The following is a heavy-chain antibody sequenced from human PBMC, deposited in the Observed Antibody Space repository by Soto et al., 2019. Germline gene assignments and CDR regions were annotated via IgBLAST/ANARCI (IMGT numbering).Heavy chain of an antibody. CDR3: ARHLSESGYDLNY. V-gene: IGHV4-39*01. D-gene: IGHD5-12*01. CDR2: IYFSGST. Sequence: SETLSLTCTVSGAYITSDSYYWAWIRQPPGKGLEWIGSIYFSGSTYYNSALKSRLAISIDMSKNQFSLNLSSVTDADTAVYYCARHLSESGYDLNYWGQGTPVTVSS. J-gene: IGHJ4*02. CDR1: GAYITSDSYY.